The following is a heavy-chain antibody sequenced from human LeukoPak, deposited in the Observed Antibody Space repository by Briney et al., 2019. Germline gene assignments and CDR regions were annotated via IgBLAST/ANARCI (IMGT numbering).Heavy chain of an antibody. CDR1: GFSFSSSA. V-gene: IGHV3-23*01. J-gene: IGHJ4*02. CDR2: INDSGDST. CDR3: AKAAGGLVY. Sequence: GASLRLSCAASGFSFSSSAMSWVRQAPGKGLEWVSAINDSGDSTYYADSVKGRFTASRDNSKNTLYLQMNGLRAEDTAVYYCAKAAGGLVYWGQGTLVIISS. D-gene: IGHD6-19*01.